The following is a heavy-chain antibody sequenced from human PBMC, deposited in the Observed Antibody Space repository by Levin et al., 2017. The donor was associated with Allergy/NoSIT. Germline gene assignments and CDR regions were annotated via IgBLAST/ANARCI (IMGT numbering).Heavy chain of an antibody. CDR1: GFTFDDYA. Sequence: GGSLRLSCAASGFTFDDYAMHWVRQAPGKGLEWVSGISWNSGSIGYADSVKGRFTISRDNAKNSLYLQMNSLRAEDTALYYCAKDRRGGDLDYWGQGTLVTVSS. CDR3: AKDRRGGDLDY. V-gene: IGHV3-9*01. D-gene: IGHD3-10*01. J-gene: IGHJ4*02. CDR2: ISWNSGSI.